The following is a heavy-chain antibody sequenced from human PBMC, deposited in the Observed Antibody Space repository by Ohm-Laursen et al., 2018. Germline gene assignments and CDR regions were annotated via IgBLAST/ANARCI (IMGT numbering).Heavy chain of an antibody. CDR3: ARHDSSDSPSHYYYYTMDV. J-gene: IGHJ6*02. V-gene: IGHV3-48*03. CDR2: ITSGGGII. D-gene: IGHD3-22*01. CDR1: GFTFSSYE. Sequence: SLRLSCSASGFTFSSYEMNWIRQTPGKGLEWLSYITSGGGIIYSADSVKGRFTISRDNDEDTLYLQMNSLRAEDTAIYYCARHDSSDSPSHYYYYTMDVWGQGTTVTVSS.